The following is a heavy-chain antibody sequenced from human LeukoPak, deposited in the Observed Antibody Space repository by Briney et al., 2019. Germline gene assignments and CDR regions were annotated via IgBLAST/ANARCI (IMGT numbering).Heavy chain of an antibody. CDR3: ARVADTSGYYYGLEYYFDY. J-gene: IGHJ4*02. CDR1: GGSISSYY. V-gene: IGHV4-59*01. CDR2: IYYSGST. Sequence: PSETLSLTCTASGGSISSYYWSWIRQPPGKGLEWIGYIYYSGSTSYNPSLKSRVTISVDTSKNQFSLKLSSVTAADTAVYYCARVADTSGYYYGLEYYFDYWGQGTLVTVSS. D-gene: IGHD3-22*01.